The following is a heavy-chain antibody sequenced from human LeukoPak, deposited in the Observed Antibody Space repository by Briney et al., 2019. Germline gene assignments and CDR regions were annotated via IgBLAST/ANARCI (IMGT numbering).Heavy chain of an antibody. D-gene: IGHD2-2*01. V-gene: IGHV4-59*08. J-gene: IGHJ4*02. CDR1: GGSISGYY. Sequence: SETLSLTCTVSGGSISGYYWSWIRQPPGKGLEWIGYIYYSGSTDYNPSLKSRVATSVDTSKNQFSLKLSSVTAADTAVYYCARHVCSSTSCKPYFDYWGQGTLVTVSS. CDR2: IYYSGST. CDR3: ARHVCSSTSCKPYFDY.